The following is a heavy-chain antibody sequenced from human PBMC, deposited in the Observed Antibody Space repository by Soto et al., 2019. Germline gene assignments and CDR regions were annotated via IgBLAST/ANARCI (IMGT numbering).Heavy chain of an antibody. CDR2: IWFDGSNK. CDR1: GFIFSSYG. D-gene: IGHD1-7*01. J-gene: IGHJ4*02. V-gene: IGHV3-33*01. CDR3: ARAFITGTPVPPSY. Sequence: QVQLVESGGGVVQPGRSLRLSCAASGFIFSSYGMHWVRQAPGKGLEWVAVIWFDGSNKYYADSVKGRFTISRDNSKNTLYLQMNSLRAVHTAVYYCARAFITGTPVPPSYWGQGTLVTVSS.